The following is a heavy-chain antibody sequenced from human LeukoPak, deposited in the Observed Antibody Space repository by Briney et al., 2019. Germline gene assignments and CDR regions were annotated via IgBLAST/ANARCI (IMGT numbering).Heavy chain of an antibody. D-gene: IGHD1-14*01. CDR2: IIPIFGTA. CDR1: GGTFSSYA. J-gene: IGHJ6*03. CDR3: ARVNLPDPYYYMDV. Sequence: SVKVSCKASGGTFSSYAVSWVRQAPGQGLEWMGGIIPIFGTANYAQKFQGRVTITTDESTSTAYMELSSLRSEDTAVYYCARVNLPDPYYYMDVWGKGTTVTVSS. V-gene: IGHV1-69*05.